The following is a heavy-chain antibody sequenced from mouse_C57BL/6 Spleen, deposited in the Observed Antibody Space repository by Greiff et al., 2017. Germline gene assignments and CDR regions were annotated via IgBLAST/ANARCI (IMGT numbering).Heavy chain of an antibody. V-gene: IGHV14-1*01. CDR2: IDPEDGDT. CDR1: GFNIKDYY. CDR3: TTYPIHDGNPRAMDY. J-gene: IGHJ4*01. D-gene: IGHD2-1*01. Sequence: VQLQQSGAELVRPGASVKLSCTASGFNIKDYYMHWVKQRPEQGLEWIGRIDPEDGDTEYAPKFQGKATMTADTSSNTAYLQLSSLTSEDTAVYYCTTYPIHDGNPRAMDYWGQGTSVTVSS.